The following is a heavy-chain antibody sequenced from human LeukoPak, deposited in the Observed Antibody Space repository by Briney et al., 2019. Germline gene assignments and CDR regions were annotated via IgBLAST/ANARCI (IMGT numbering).Heavy chain of an antibody. D-gene: IGHD3-22*01. V-gene: IGHV1-8*01. J-gene: IGHJ4*02. CDR2: MNPNSGNT. CDR3: ASLGYYYDSSGYSYYFDY. Sequence: ASVKVSCKASRYTFTSYDINWVRQATGQGLEWMGWMNPNSGNTGYAQKFQGRVTMTRNTPISTAYMELSSLRSEDTAVYYCASLGYYYDSSGYSYYFDYWGQGTLVTVSS. CDR1: RYTFTSYD.